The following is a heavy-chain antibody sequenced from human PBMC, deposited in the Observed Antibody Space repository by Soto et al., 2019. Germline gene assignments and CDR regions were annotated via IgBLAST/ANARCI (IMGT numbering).Heavy chain of an antibody. CDR2: IRRKANNYAT. Sequence: EVQLVESGGGLVQPGGSLKLSCAASGFIFSDSALHWVRQASGKGLEWVGRIRRKANNYATTYAASVEGRFAISRDDSKNTAYLQMNSLRAEDTAVYYCANGWFGELTPYYYMDVWGKGTTVTVSS. V-gene: IGHV3-73*02. D-gene: IGHD3-10*01. CDR1: GFIFSDSA. CDR3: ANGWFGELTPYYYMDV. J-gene: IGHJ6*03.